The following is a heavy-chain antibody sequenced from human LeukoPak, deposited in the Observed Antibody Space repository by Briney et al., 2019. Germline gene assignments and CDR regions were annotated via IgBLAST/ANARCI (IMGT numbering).Heavy chain of an antibody. CDR3: ARGSANYDTSGCFDY. CDR1: GFTVSSNY. CDR2: IYSGGST. J-gene: IGHJ4*02. D-gene: IGHD3-22*01. Sequence: GGSLRLSCAASGFTVSSNYMSWVRQAPGKGLEWVSVIYSGGSTYYADSVKGRFTISRDNSKNTLYLQMNSLRAEDTAVYYCARGSANYDTSGCFDYWGQGTLVTVSS. V-gene: IGHV3-66*01.